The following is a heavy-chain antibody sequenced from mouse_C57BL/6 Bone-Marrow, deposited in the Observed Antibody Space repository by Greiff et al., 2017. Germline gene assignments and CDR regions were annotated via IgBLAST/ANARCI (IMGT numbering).Heavy chain of an antibody. V-gene: IGHV1-50*01. CDR1: GYTFTSYW. CDR3: ARNWDDY. D-gene: IGHD4-1*01. Sequence: QVQLQQPGAELVKPGASVKLSCKASGYTFTSYWMPWVKQRPGQGLEWIGEIDPADSYTNYNQKFKGKATLTVDTSSSTAYMQLSSLTSEDSAVYYCARNWDDYWGQGTTLTVSS. J-gene: IGHJ2*01. CDR2: IDPADSYT.